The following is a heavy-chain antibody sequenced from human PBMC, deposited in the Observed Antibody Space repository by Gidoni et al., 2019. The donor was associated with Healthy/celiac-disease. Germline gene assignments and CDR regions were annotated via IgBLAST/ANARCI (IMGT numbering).Heavy chain of an antibody. CDR3: ARGYNYYDSSGALFDY. J-gene: IGHJ4*02. CDR1: GFTFSSYA. V-gene: IGHV3-30-3*01. CDR2: ISYDGSNK. D-gene: IGHD3-22*01. Sequence: QVQLVESGGGVVQPGRSLRLSCAASGFTFSSYAMHWVRPAPGKGLEWVAVISYDGSNKYYADSVKGRFTISRDNSKNTLYLQMNSLRAEDTAVYYCARGYNYYDSSGALFDYWGQGTLVTVSS.